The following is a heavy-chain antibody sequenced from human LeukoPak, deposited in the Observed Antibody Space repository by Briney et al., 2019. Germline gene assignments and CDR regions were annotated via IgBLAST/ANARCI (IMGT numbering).Heavy chain of an antibody. D-gene: IGHD3-16*01. V-gene: IGHV1-8*02. CDR2: MNPNSGNT. CDR3: ARGPFAGRLDP. J-gene: IGHJ6*02. Sequence: ASVKVSCKASEYSFTNYYMHWVRQATGQGLEWMGWMNPNSGNTGYAQKFQGRVTMTRNTSISTAYMELSSLRSEDTAVYYCARGPFAGRLDPWGQGTTVTVSS. CDR1: EYSFTNYY.